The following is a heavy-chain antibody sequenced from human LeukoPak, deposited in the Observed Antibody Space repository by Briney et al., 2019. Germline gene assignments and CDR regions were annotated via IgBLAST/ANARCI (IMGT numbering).Heavy chain of an antibody. CDR2: ISSSSSYI. Sequence: PGGSLRLSRAASGFTFSSYSMNWVRQAPGKGLEWVSSISSSSSYIYYADSVKGRFTISRDNAKNSLYLQMNSLRAEDTAVYYCARDKITYSNYSPPDYWGQGTLVTVSS. D-gene: IGHD4-11*01. J-gene: IGHJ4*02. CDR1: GFTFSSYS. CDR3: ARDKITYSNYSPPDY. V-gene: IGHV3-21*01.